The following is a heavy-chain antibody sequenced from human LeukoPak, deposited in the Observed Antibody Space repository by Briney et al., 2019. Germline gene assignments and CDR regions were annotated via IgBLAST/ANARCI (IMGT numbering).Heavy chain of an antibody. CDR1: GFTFSSYW. D-gene: IGHD3-10*01. J-gene: IGHJ6*02. CDR3: ARAAGNYYYYYGMDA. CDR2: ISSSGSTI. V-gene: IGHV3-48*04. Sequence: GGSLRLSCAASGFTFSSYWMNWVRQAPGKGLEWVSYISSSGSTIYYADSVKGRFTISRDNAKNSLYLQMNSLRAEDTAVYYCARAAGNYYYYYGMDAWGQGTTVTVSS.